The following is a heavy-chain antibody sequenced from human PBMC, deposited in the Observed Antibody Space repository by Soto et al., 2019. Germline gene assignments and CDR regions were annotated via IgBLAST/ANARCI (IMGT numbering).Heavy chain of an antibody. D-gene: IGHD3-22*01. V-gene: IGHV4-30-2*01. CDR2: IYHSGST. CDR1: GGSISSGGYS. Sequence: QLQLQESGSGLVKPSQTLSLTCAVSGGSISSGGYSWSWIRQPPGKGLEWIGYIYHSGSTYYNPSLKSRVTITVDRSKNQFSLKLSSVTAAATAVYYCACSHYYDSSGWAFDIWGQGTMVTVSS. J-gene: IGHJ3*02. CDR3: ACSHYYDSSGWAFDI.